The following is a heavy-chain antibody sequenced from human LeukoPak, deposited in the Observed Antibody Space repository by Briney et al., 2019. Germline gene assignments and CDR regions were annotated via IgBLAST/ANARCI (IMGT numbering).Heavy chain of an antibody. V-gene: IGHV3-23*01. CDR1: GFTFSSYA. CDR3: AKTPGWNDIYYYYYMDV. J-gene: IGHJ6*03. D-gene: IGHD1-1*01. CDR2: ISGSGGST. Sequence: PGGSLRLSCAASGFTFSSYAMSWVRQAPGKGLEWVSAISGSGGSTYYADSVKGRFTISRDNSKNTLYLQMNSLRAEDTAVYYCAKTPGWNDIYYYYYMDVWGKGTTVTVSS.